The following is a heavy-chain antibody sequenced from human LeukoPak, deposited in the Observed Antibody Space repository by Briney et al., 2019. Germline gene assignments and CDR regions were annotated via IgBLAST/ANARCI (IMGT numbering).Heavy chain of an antibody. CDR3: AKDVPGGYGDNWGWFDP. D-gene: IGHD1-1*01. Sequence: PGGSLRLTCAASGFTFSSYAMSWVRQAPGKGLEWVSAISGSGGSTYYADSVKGRFTISRDNSKNTLYLQMNSLRAEDTAVYYCAKDVPGGYGDNWGWFDPWGQGTLVTVSS. CDR1: GFTFSSYA. CDR2: ISGSGGST. J-gene: IGHJ5*02. V-gene: IGHV3-23*01.